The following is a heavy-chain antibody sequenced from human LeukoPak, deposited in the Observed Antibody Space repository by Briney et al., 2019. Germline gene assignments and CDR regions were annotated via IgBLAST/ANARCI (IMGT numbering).Heavy chain of an antibody. V-gene: IGHV4-30-4*02. CDR2: IYYSGST. CDR1: GGSISSGDYY. CDR3: ARGGYCSGDSCYAVDY. D-gene: IGHD2-15*01. Sequence: SETLSLTCTVSGGSISSGDYYWSWIRQPPGKGLEWIGYIYYSGSTYYNPSLKSRVTISVDTSKDQFSLKLRSVTAADTAVYYCARGGYCSGDSCYAVDYWGQGTLVTVSS. J-gene: IGHJ4*02.